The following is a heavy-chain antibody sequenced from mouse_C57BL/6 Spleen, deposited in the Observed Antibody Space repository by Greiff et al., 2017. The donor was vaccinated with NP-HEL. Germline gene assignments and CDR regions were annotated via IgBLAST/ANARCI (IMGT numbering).Heavy chain of an antibody. V-gene: IGHV1-55*01. CDR1: GYTFTSYW. CDR2: IYPGSGST. CDR3: ARNRYFDV. J-gene: IGHJ1*03. Sequence: QVQLQQPGAELVQPGASVKMSCKASGYTFTSYWITWVKQRPGQGLEWIGDIYPGSGSTNYNEKFMSKATLTVDTSSSTDYMKLSSLTSGDSAVYYSARNRYFDVWGTGTTDTVSS.